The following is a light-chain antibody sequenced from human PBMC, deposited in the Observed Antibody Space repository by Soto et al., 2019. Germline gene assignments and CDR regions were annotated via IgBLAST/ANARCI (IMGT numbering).Light chain of an antibody. CDR1: KSVRSSY. J-gene: IGKJ5*01. CDR2: GAS. V-gene: IGKV3-20*01. Sequence: GLSHSXGTLSLSKGEXXXXXGXAIKSVRSSYLAWYQQKXGQAPRLLIYGASXRANGIPDRFSGSGSGTDFTLTISRLETEDFAVYYCQQYGSSPITFGQGTRLEIK. CDR3: QQYGSSPIT.